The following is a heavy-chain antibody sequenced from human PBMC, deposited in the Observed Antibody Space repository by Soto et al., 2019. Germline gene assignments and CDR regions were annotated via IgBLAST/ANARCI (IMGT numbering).Heavy chain of an antibody. J-gene: IGHJ4*02. CDR1: GFTFSNAW. CDR2: IKSKTDGGTT. V-gene: IGHV3-15*07. CDR3: TTVCGGDCYLPNGDY. Sequence: GGSLRLSCAASGFTFSNAWMNWVRQAPGKGLEWVGRIKSKTDGGTTDYAAPVKGRFTISRDDSKNTLYLQMNSLKTEDTAVYYCTTVCGGDCYLPNGDYWGQGTLVTVSS. D-gene: IGHD2-21*02.